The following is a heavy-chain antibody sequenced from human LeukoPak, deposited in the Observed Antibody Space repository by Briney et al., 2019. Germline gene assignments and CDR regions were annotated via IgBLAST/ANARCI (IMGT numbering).Heavy chain of an antibody. CDR3: AKGTFDWSFPLYFDS. D-gene: IGHD3-9*01. CDR1: GFNFSIYP. J-gene: IGHJ4*02. V-gene: IGHV3-23*01. CDR2: IGDSGGNT. Sequence: GGSLRLSCTTSGFNFSIYPMTWVRQAPGKGLEWVSAIGDSGGNTYYADSVKGRFTISRDNSKNTMYLQMNSPRVEDTAVYYCAKGTFDWSFPLYFDSWRQGILVTVSS.